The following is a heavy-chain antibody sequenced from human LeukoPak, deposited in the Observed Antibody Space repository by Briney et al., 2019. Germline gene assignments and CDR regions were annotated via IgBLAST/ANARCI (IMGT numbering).Heavy chain of an antibody. J-gene: IGHJ3*01. Sequence: GGSLRLSCAASGFTFSSYAMSWVRQAPGKGLERVSGISGSGGSTNYVDSVKGRFTISRDNSKNTLYLQMNSLRAEDTAVYYCAKTPISSITSVLGGTAFDLWGQGTMVTVSS. CDR3: AKTPISSITSVLGGTAFDL. CDR1: GFTFSSYA. V-gene: IGHV3-23*01. D-gene: IGHD3-10*01. CDR2: ISGSGGST.